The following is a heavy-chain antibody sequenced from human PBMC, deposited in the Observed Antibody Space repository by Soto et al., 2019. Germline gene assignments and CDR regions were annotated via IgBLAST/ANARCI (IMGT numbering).Heavy chain of an antibody. CDR3: ARATHANRSSFLHYHYYMDG. D-gene: IGHD6-6*01. Sequence: EVQLVESGGGLIQPGGSLRLSCAASGFTFSNNWMHWVRQAPGKGLVWVSRINSDVSSTSYADSVKGRFTISRDNTKNTLYLKMKCLRAEDTAGYYCARATHANRSSFLHYHYYMDGWGRGTTVTVSS. CDR2: INSDVSST. CDR1: GFTFSNNW. J-gene: IGHJ6*03. V-gene: IGHV3-74*01.